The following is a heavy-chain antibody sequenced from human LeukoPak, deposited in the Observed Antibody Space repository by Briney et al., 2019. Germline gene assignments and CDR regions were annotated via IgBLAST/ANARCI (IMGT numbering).Heavy chain of an antibody. D-gene: IGHD3-3*01. J-gene: IGHJ4*02. CDR1: GFTFSSYA. Sequence: PGGSLRLSCAASGFTFSSYAMSWVRQAPGKGLEWVSAISATNTYYADSVKGRFTISRDNSKNTLYLQMNSLRAEDTAVYYCAKETPYKAFWSGHNYWGQGALVTVS. CDR2: ISATNT. CDR3: AKETPYKAFWSGHNY. V-gene: IGHV3-23*01.